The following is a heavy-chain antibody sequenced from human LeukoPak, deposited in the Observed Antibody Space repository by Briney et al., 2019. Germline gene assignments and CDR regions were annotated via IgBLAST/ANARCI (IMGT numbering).Heavy chain of an antibody. CDR3: VSLGYSSSSVRY. V-gene: IGHV3-30*03. D-gene: IGHD6-6*01. Sequence: PGGSLRLSCAASGFTFSNYGMNWVRQAPGKGLEWVAIISYDGGNKYYADSVKGRFTISRDNSKNTLYLQMNSLRAEDTAVYFCVSLGYSSSSVRYWGQGTLVTVSS. CDR1: GFTFSNYG. J-gene: IGHJ4*02. CDR2: ISYDGGNK.